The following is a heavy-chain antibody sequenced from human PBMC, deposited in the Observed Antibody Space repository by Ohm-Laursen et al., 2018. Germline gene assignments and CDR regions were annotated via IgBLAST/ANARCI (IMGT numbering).Heavy chain of an antibody. J-gene: IGHJ5*02. D-gene: IGHD3-10*01. CDR1: GYTFTSYA. CDR3: ARGTRELFPVWFDP. Sequence: ASVKVSCKTSGYTFTSYAINWVRQAPGQGLEWMGWINPNSGGTNYAQRFQGRVTMTSDTSISTAYMEVSRLESDDTAVYYCARGTRELFPVWFDPWGQGTLVTVSS. V-gene: IGHV1-2*02. CDR2: INPNSGGT.